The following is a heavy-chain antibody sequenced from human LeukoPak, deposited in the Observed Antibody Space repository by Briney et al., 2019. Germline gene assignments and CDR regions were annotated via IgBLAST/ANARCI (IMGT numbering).Heavy chain of an antibody. CDR2: IYYSRNT. Sequence: PADTLSLTCSVSGVSISSINSYGGWIRQPPGKGLGWIGSIYYSRNTYYNPSLKSRVTISVDTSKNQFSLKLSSVTAADTAVYYCARRDSYSSGYYYFDYWGQGTLVTVSS. D-gene: IGHD3-22*01. CDR3: ARRDSYSSGYYYFDY. J-gene: IGHJ4*02. V-gene: IGHV4-39*01. CDR1: GVSISSINSY.